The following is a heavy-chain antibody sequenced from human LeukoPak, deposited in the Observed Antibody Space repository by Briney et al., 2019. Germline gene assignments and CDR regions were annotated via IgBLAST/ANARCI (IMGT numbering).Heavy chain of an antibody. CDR1: GGSISSYY. Sequence: SETLSLTCTVSGGSISSYYWSWIRQPAGKGLEWIGRIYTSGSTNYNPSLKSRVTMSVDTSKNHFSLKLSSVTAADTAVYYCATYSSNQGAFDIWGQGTMVTVSS. CDR3: ATYSSNQGAFDI. CDR2: IYTSGST. V-gene: IGHV4-4*07. J-gene: IGHJ3*02. D-gene: IGHD6-13*01.